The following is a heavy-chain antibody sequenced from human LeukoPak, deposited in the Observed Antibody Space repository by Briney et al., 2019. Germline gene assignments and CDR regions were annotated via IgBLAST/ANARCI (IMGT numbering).Heavy chain of an antibody. Sequence: GGSLRLSCAASGFTFTSYSMNWVRQAPGQGLEWVSTISGGGGSTYYADSVKGRFTISRDNSKNTLYLQVNSLRAEDTAVYYCAKGGKWDVTPFDYWGQGTLVTVSS. CDR3: AKGGKWDVTPFDY. CDR2: ISGGGGST. V-gene: IGHV3-23*01. D-gene: IGHD1-26*01. J-gene: IGHJ4*02. CDR1: GFTFTSYS.